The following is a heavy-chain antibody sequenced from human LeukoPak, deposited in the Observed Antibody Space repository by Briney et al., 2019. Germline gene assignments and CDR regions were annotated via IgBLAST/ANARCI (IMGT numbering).Heavy chain of an antibody. J-gene: IGHJ3*02. V-gene: IGHV3-21*06. Sequence: GGSLRLSCAASGFIFRSFSMTWVRQAPGKGLEWVASISSTSNHKYHADSVKGRFTISRDNDKNSLYLQMNSLRAEDTALYYCATRATADSYDASDIWGQGTMVTVSS. CDR2: ISSTSNHK. CDR1: GFIFRSFS. CDR3: ATRATADSYDASDI. D-gene: IGHD6-13*01.